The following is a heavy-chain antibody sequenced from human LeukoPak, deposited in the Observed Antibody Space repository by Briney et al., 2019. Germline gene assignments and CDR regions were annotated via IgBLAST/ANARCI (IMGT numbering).Heavy chain of an antibody. CDR3: ARGRAAAGGSGTNFDY. D-gene: IGHD6-13*01. Sequence: SETLSLTCAVYGGSFSGYYWSWIRQPPGKGLEWIGEINHSGSTNYNPSLKSRVTISVDTSKNQFSLKLSSVTAADTAVYYCARGRAAAGGSGTNFDYWGRGTLVTVSS. CDR2: INHSGST. V-gene: IGHV4-34*01. J-gene: IGHJ4*02. CDR1: GGSFSGYY.